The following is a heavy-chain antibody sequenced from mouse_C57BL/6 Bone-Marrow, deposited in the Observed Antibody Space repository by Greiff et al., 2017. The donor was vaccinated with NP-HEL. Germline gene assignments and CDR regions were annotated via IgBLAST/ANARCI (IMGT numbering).Heavy chain of an antibody. V-gene: IGHV5-12*01. J-gene: IGHJ2*01. D-gene: IGHD1-1*01. CDR2: SSNGGGST. CDR3: ALYYYGSPYFDY. CDR1: GFTFSDYY. Sequence: DVMLVESGGGLVQPGGSLKLSCAASGFTFSDYYMYWVRQTPEKRLEWVGYSSNGGGSTNYPDTVKGRFTISRDNAKNTLYLQMSRLKSEDTAMYYCALYYYGSPYFDYWGQGTTLTVSS.